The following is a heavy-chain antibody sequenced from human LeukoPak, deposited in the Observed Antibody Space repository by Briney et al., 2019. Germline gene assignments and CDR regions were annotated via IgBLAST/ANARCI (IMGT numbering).Heavy chain of an antibody. CDR3: ARETAAAGYGFDY. CDR1: GFTFSSYG. CDR2: IWYDGSNK. D-gene: IGHD6-13*01. Sequence: GSLRLSCAASGFTFSSYGMHWVRQAPGKGLEWGAVIWYDGSNKYYADSVKGRFTISRDNSKNTLYLQMNSLRAEDTAVYYCARETAAAGYGFDYWGQGTLVTVSS. V-gene: IGHV3-33*01. J-gene: IGHJ4*02.